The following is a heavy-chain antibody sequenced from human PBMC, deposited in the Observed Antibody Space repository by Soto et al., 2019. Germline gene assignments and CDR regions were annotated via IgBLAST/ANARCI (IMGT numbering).Heavy chain of an antibody. V-gene: IGHV4-34*12. J-gene: IGHJ5*02. CDR1: GGSFSGYY. CDR3: ARNRIRVWFGELSYFDP. CDR2: IIHSGST. Sequence: PSETLSLTCAVYGGSFSGYYWSWIRQPPGKGLVWFGEIIHSGSTNYNPSLKSRVTISVDTSKNQFSLKLSSLTAADTAVYYCARNRIRVWFGELSYFDPWGQGTLVTVSS. D-gene: IGHD3-10*01.